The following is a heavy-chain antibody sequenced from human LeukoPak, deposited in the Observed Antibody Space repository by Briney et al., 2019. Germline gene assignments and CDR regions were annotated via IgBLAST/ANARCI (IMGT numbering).Heavy chain of an antibody. Sequence: SETLSLTCSVSGGSISSSNYYWGWIRQPPGKGLEWIGNLYYSGRTYYNPSLKSRVTISVNTSKKQFSLKLSSVTAADTAVYYCARGRPDGSGSYYKFDPWGQGTLVTVSS. CDR2: LYYSGRT. CDR1: GGSISSSNYY. CDR3: ARGRPDGSGSYYKFDP. V-gene: IGHV4-39*01. D-gene: IGHD3-10*01. J-gene: IGHJ5*02.